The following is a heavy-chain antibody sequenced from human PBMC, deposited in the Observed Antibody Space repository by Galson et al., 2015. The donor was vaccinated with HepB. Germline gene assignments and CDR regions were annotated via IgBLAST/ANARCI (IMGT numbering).Heavy chain of an antibody. CDR2: ILYDGINK. D-gene: IGHD3-10*01. J-gene: IGHJ4*02. Sequence: SLRLSCAASGLSFSSYAMHWVRQTPGKGLEWVAVILYDGINKYYADSVKGRFTISRDNSKNTLYLQMNSLRVEDTAVYYCARRAGASGGFTFDSWGQGILVRVSS. CDR1: GLSFSSYA. V-gene: IGHV3-30*04. CDR3: ARRAGASGGFTFDS.